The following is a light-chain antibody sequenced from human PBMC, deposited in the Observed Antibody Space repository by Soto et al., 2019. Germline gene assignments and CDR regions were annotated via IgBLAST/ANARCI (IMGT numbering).Light chain of an antibody. CDR2: GAS. V-gene: IGKV3-20*01. J-gene: IGKJ1*01. CDR1: QSVSSSY. CDR3: QQYDSSTWT. Sequence: EIVLTQSPGTLSLSPGERATLSCRASQSVSSSYLAWYQQKPGQAPRLLLYGASSRATGIPDRFSGSGSGSDSTLTISRLEPEDFALYYCQQYDSSTWTFGQGPKVEIK.